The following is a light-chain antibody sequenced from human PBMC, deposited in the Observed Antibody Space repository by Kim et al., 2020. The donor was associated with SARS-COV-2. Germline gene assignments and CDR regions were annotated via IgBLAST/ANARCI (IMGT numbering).Light chain of an antibody. CDR3: QSYDSTNQVV. J-gene: IGLJ2*01. CDR2: EDN. Sequence: KTVIIPCTRGGGSIVSSYVQWYQQRPGSAPSTVIYEDNRRPSGVPDCFSGSIDSSSNSASLTISGLQTEDEADYYCQSYDSTNQVVFGGGTQLTVL. CDR1: GGSIVSSY. V-gene: IGLV6-57*03.